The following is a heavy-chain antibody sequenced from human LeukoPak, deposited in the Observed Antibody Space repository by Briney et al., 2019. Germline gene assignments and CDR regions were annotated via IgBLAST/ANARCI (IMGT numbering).Heavy chain of an antibody. CDR1: GFTFSAYW. CDR2: INPDGSTT. J-gene: IGHJ4*02. D-gene: IGHD4-17*01. Sequence: GGSLRLSCAASGFTFSAYWMHWVRQVPGKGLVWVSHINPDGSTTNYADSVKGRFTISRDNAKNSLYLQMNSLRAEDTAVYYCTPSFDGDYYFDYWGQGTLVTVSS. V-gene: IGHV3-74*01. CDR3: TPSFDGDYYFDY.